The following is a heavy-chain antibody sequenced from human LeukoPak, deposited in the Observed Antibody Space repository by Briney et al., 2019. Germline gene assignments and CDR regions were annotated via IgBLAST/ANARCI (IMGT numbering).Heavy chain of an antibody. J-gene: IGHJ5*02. Sequence: ASVKVSCKASGYTFTSYGISWVRQAPGQGLEWMGWISAYNGNTNYAQKLQGRVTMTTDTSTSTAYMEPRSLRSDDTAVYYCASTLEHDYGDYGWFDPWGQGTLVTVSS. CDR2: ISAYNGNT. CDR3: ASTLEHDYGDYGWFDP. CDR1: GYTFTSYG. D-gene: IGHD4-17*01. V-gene: IGHV1-18*01.